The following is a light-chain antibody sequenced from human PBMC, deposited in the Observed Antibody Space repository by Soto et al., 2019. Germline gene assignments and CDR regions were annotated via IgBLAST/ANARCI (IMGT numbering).Light chain of an antibody. Sequence: ETVMAQSPATLSVSPGETATLSCRASQSVSRKVAWYQQKPGQAPRLLIHSASTRATGIPARFSGSGSGTEFTLTISSLQSEDFAVYYCQQYNNWPPITFGQGTRLEIK. J-gene: IGKJ5*01. V-gene: IGKV3-15*01. CDR3: QQYNNWPPIT. CDR2: SAS. CDR1: QSVSRK.